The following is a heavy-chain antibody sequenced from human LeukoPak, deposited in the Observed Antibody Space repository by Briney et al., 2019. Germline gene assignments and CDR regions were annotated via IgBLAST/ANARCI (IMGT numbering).Heavy chain of an antibody. CDR3: AKSSTIFGVVIAGSIDY. CDR2: IWYDGSNK. V-gene: IGHV3-33*06. J-gene: IGHJ4*01. CDR1: GFTFSSYG. D-gene: IGHD3-3*01. Sequence: GGSLRLSCAASGFTFSSYGMHWVRQAPGKGLEWVAVIWYDGSNKYYADSVKGRFTISRDNSKNTLYLQMNSLRAEDTAVDYCAKSSTIFGVVIAGSIDYWGQGTLVTVSS.